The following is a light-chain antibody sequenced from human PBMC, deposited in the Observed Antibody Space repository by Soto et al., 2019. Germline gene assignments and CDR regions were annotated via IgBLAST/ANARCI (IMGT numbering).Light chain of an antibody. Sequence: QSALTQPASVSGSPGQSITISCAGTSGDVGRYNYISWYQQHPGKAPKLSIYEVRNRPSGVSDRFSGSKSGNTASLTISGLQAEDEAEYYCNSFTTSTTFVFGTGTKVTVL. CDR1: SGDVGRYNY. J-gene: IGLJ1*01. CDR2: EVR. CDR3: NSFTTSTTFV. V-gene: IGLV2-14*01.